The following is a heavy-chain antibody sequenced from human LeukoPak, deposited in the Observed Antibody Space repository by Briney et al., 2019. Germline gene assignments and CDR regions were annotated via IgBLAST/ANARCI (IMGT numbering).Heavy chain of an antibody. Sequence: GGSLRLSCAASGFTVSSNYMSWVRQAPGKGLEWVSVIYSGGSTYYADSVKGRFTISRDNSKSTLYLQMNSLRAEDTAVYYCARIDSSGYNIDYWGQGTLVTVSS. CDR3: ARIDSSGYNIDY. D-gene: IGHD3-22*01. CDR2: IYSGGST. CDR1: GFTVSSNY. V-gene: IGHV3-53*01. J-gene: IGHJ4*02.